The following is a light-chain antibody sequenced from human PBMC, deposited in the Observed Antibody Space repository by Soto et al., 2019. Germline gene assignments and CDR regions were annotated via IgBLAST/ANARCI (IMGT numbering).Light chain of an antibody. CDR3: SSYTSSDDV. J-gene: IGLJ1*01. V-gene: IGLV2-14*01. CDR2: DVS. CDR1: SIDVGGYNY. Sequence: QSALTQPASVSGSPGQSITISCTGTSIDVGGYNYVSWYQQHPGKASKLMIYDVSNRPSGVSNRFSGSKSGNTASLTISGLQAEDEADYYCSSYTSSDDVFGTGTKVTVL.